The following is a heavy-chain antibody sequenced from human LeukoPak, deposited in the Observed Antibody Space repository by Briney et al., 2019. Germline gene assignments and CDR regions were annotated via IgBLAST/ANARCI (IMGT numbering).Heavy chain of an antibody. CDR1: GFTFSSYA. D-gene: IGHD6-19*01. V-gene: IGHV3-30*09. CDR3: AKDDGSGRNPIDY. Sequence: GGSLRLSCAASGFTFSSYAMHWVRQAPGKGLEWVAVISYDGSNKYYADSVKGRFAISRDNSKNTLYLQMNSLRAEDTAVYYCAKDDGSGRNPIDYWGQGTLVTVSS. J-gene: IGHJ4*02. CDR2: ISYDGSNK.